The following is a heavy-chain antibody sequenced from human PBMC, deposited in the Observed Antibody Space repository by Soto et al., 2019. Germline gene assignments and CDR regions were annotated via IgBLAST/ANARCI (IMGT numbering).Heavy chain of an antibody. D-gene: IGHD4-17*01. CDR2: VYYSGTT. CDR1: GGSVSDKTYY. V-gene: IGHV4-61*01. J-gene: IGHJ4*02. Sequence: SETLSLTCSVSGGSVSDKTYYWSWIRQPPGKRLEWIGYVYYSGTTNYNPSLKSRVTISVDLSKNRFSLRLSSVTTADTALYYCARTTAFPNTLRPRYFFDYRGQGSLVIVSA. CDR3: ARTTAFPNTLRPRYFFDY.